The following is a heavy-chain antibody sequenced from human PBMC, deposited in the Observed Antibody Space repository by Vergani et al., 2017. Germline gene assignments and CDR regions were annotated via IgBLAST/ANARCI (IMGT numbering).Heavy chain of an antibody. CDR3: AGLGGYCSSTSCYTSDAFDI. CDR2: IYPGDSDT. CDR1: GYSFTSYW. Sequence: EVHLVQSGAEVKKPGESLKIFCKGSGYSFTSYWIGWVRQMPGKGLEWMGIIYPGDSDTRYSPSFQGQVTISADKSISTAYLQWSSLKSSDTAMYYCAGLGGYCSSTSCYTSDAFDIWGQGTMVTVSS. V-gene: IGHV5-51*01. D-gene: IGHD2-2*01. J-gene: IGHJ3*02.